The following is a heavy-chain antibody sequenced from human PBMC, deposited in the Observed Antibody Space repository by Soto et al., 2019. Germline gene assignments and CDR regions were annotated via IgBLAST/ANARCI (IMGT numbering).Heavy chain of an antibody. D-gene: IGHD5-18*01. CDR1: GGSMSSGEYY. CDR3: AQSYSYGSFDY. J-gene: IGHJ4*02. Sequence: PSETLSLTCTVSGGSMSSGEYYWSWIRQPPGKGPEWIGYIYYSGSTYYNPSLKSRVTISVDTSKNQFSLKLSSVTAADTAVYYCAQSYSYGSFDYWGQGTLVTVSS. V-gene: IGHV4-30-4*01. CDR2: IYYSGST.